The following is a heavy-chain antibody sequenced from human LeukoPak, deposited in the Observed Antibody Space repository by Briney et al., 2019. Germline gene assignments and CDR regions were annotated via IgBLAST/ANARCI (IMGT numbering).Heavy chain of an antibody. CDR2: IRSSSET. V-gene: IGHV3-48*01. D-gene: IGHD3-22*01. CDR3: ARDAGNSGYGCDL. CDR1: GFTFSNAW. Sequence: LPGGSLRLSCAASGFTFSNAWMNWVRQAPGKGLEWVSHIRSSSETFYADSVKGRFTISRDNARNSLYLQMNNLRGEDTAIYYCARDAGNSGYGCDLWGQGTLVTVSS. J-gene: IGHJ5*02.